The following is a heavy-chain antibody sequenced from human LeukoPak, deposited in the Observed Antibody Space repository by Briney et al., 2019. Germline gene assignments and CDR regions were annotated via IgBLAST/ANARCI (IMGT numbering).Heavy chain of an antibody. D-gene: IGHD2-2*01. CDR1: GYSFTSYW. CDR2: IYPGDSDT. CDR3: ARPYCSSTSCYGYFQH. V-gene: IGHV5-51*01. Sequence: GESLQISCKGSGYSFTSYWIGWVRQMPGKGLEWMGIIYPGDSDTRYSPSFQGQVTISADKSISTAYLQWSSLKASDTAMYYCARPYCSSTSCYGYFQHWGQGTLVNVSS. J-gene: IGHJ1*01.